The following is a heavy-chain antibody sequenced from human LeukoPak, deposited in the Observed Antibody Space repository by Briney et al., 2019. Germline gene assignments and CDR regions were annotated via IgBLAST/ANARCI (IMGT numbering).Heavy chain of an antibody. J-gene: IGHJ1*01. D-gene: IGHD4-17*01. V-gene: IGHV4-59*01. Sequence: SETLSLTCTVSGGSISSYYWSWIRQPPGKGLEWIGYIYYSGGTNYNPSLKSRVTISVDTSKNQFSLKLSSVTAADTAVYYCARSPYGWPPRAEYFQHWGQGTLVTVSS. CDR1: GGSISSYY. CDR2: IYYSGGT. CDR3: ARSPYGWPPRAEYFQH.